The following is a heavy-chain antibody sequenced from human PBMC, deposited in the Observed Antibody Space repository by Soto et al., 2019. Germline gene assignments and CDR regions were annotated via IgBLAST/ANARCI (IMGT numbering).Heavy chain of an antibody. CDR2: IIPMFGTT. CDR3: ARGVGDCPQDYGMDV. J-gene: IGHJ6*02. CDR1: GGTFGSYG. V-gene: IGHV1-69*06. Sequence: QVQLVQSGAEVKKPGSSVKVSCKSSGGTFGSYGLSWVRQAPGQGLEWMGGIIPMFGTTHYAQQFQGRVTISADTSKSTAYMDLSSLRTDDTAVYYCARGVGDCPQDYGMDVWGQATKVTVSS. D-gene: IGHD2-21*02.